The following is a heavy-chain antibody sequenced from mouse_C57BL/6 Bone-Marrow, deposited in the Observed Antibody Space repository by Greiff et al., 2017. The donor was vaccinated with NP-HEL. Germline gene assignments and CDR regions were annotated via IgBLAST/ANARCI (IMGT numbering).Heavy chain of an antibody. CDR3: TTDYRAY. CDR2: IDPENGDT. D-gene: IGHD2-14*01. Sequence: VQLQQSGAELVRPGASVKLSCTASGFNIKDDYMHWVKQRPEQGLEWIGWIDPENGDTEYASKFQGKAAITADTSSNTAYLQLSSLTSEDTAVYYCTTDYRAYWGQGTLVTVSA. J-gene: IGHJ3*01. V-gene: IGHV14-4*01. CDR1: GFNIKDDY.